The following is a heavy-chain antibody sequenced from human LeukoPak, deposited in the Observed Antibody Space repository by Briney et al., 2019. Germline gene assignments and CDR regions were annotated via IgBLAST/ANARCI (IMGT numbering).Heavy chain of an antibody. CDR3: ARVNQDAFDI. Sequence: SETLSLTCTVSGGSISSYYWSWIRQPPGKGLEWIGYIYTSGSTNYNPSLKSRVTISVDTSKNQSSLKLSSVTAADTAVYYCARVNQDAFDIWGQGTMVTVSS. V-gene: IGHV4-4*09. CDR1: GGSISSYY. J-gene: IGHJ3*02. CDR2: IYTSGST.